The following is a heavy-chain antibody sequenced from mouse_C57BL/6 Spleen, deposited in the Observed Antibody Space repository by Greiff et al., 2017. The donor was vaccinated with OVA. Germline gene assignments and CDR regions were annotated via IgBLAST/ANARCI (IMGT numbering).Heavy chain of an antibody. CDR1: GYTFTSYW. Sequence: QVQLQQPGAELVKPGASVKLSCKASGYTFTSYWMHWVKQRPGQGLEWIGMIHPNSGSTNYNEKFKSKATLTVDKSSSTAYMQLSSLTSEDSAVYYCARSIYYDYDAGFAYWGQGTLVTVSA. CDR3: ARSIYYDYDAGFAY. V-gene: IGHV1-64*01. D-gene: IGHD2-4*01. J-gene: IGHJ3*01. CDR2: IHPNSGST.